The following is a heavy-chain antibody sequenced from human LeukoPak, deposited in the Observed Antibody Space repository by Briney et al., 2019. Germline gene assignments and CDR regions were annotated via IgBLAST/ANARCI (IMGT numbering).Heavy chain of an antibody. CDR1: GYPFTNYW. CDR3: ARATTGTRTVDY. J-gene: IGHJ4*02. D-gene: IGHD1-7*01. Sequence: GESLKISFKGSGYPFTNYWIAWVRPMPGKGLESMGTIFPDDSHTTYSPSFQGQVTISADKSINTAYLQWSSLKASDTAIYYCARATTGTRTVDYWGQGTLVTVSS. CDR2: IFPDDSHT. V-gene: IGHV5-51*01.